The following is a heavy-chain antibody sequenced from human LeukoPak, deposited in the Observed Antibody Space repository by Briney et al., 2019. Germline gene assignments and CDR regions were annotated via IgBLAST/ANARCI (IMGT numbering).Heavy chain of an antibody. CDR1: GGSINNYX. J-gene: IGHJ3*02. CDR3: ARAYDTSGYYNAFDI. CDR2: IYYRGST. D-gene: IGHD3-22*01. Sequence: SXXLSLTXTVSGGSINNYXWSWIRQPXGXXLEWIGYIYYRGSTNYNPSLKSRVTISVDTSKNQFSLKLISLTAADTAVYYCARAYDTSGYYNAFDIWGHGTMVTVSS. V-gene: IGHV4-59*01.